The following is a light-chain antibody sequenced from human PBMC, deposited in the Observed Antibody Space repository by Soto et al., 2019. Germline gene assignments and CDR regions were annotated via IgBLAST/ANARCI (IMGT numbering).Light chain of an antibody. CDR1: SSDIGSYNL. Sequence: QSALTQPASVSGSPGQSITISCTGPSSDIGSYNLVSWYQQHPGKAPKFMIYEGSKRPSGVSNRFSGSKSGNTASLTISGLQAEDEADYYCCSYAGSSSWVFGGGTKLTVL. CDR2: EGS. J-gene: IGLJ3*02. CDR3: CSYAGSSSWV. V-gene: IGLV2-23*01.